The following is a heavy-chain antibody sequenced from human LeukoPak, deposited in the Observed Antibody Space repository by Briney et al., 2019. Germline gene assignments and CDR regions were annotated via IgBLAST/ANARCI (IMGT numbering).Heavy chain of an antibody. D-gene: IGHD3-3*01. CDR2: ISSSGTTI. CDR3: ARQVTIFGVLTMDV. V-gene: IGHV3-48*03. Sequence: PGGSLRLSCAASGFTFSSYEMNWVRQARGKGLEGVSYISSSGTTIYYADSVKGRFTISRDNAKNSLYLQMNSLRAEDTAVYYCARQVTIFGVLTMDVWGKGTTVTVSS. CDR1: GFTFSSYE. J-gene: IGHJ6*03.